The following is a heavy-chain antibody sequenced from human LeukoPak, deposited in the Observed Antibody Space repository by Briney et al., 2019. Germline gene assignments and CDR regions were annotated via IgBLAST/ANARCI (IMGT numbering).Heavy chain of an antibody. CDR3: ARVTSSGYALPYGY. D-gene: IGHD3-22*01. J-gene: IGHJ4*02. CDR1: GYTFTSYD. CDR2: ISAYNGNT. V-gene: IGHV1-18*01. Sequence: ASVKVSCKASGYTFTSYDINWVRQAPGQGLEWMGWISAYNGNTNYAQKLQGRVTMTTDTSTSTAYMELRSLRSDDTAVHYCARVTSSGYALPYGYWGQGTLVTVSS.